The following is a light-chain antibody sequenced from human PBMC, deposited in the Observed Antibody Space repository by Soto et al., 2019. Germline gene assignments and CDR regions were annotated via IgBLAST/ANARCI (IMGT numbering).Light chain of an antibody. Sequence: EIVLTQSPATLSLSPGERATLSCRASQTVSSYLLWYQQKPGQAPRLLIYDASNRATGIPARFSGSGSGTDFTLTISGLEPEDFAVYYCQQRMNWPLTFGQGTRLEI. CDR3: QQRMNWPLT. J-gene: IGKJ5*01. CDR1: QTVSSY. CDR2: DAS. V-gene: IGKV3-11*01.